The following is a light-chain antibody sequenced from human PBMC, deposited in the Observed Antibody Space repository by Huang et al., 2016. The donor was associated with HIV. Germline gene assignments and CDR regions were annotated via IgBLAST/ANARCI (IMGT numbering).Light chain of an antibody. CDR3: QQRTNWPPVYT. CDR1: QGISNS. V-gene: IGKV3-11*01. Sequence: EMVLTQSPATLSLSPGERATLSCRASQGISNSLAWYQQKPGQAPRLLIYDASNRAAGIPARFSGSGSGTDCTLTISSLEPEDFAVYYCQQRTNWPPVYTFGQGTKVEIK. J-gene: IGKJ2*01. CDR2: DAS.